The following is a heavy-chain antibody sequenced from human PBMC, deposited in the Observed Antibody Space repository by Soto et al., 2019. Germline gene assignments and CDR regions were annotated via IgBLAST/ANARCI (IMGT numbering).Heavy chain of an antibody. Sequence: SETLSLTCGVSGGTVASSHWCRWVRQSPGGGLEWIGNVYHTGDTNLNHSLQSRVTISVDKSNNQFSLRLNTLTAADTAVYFFAIEIVTAEGNDNFDPWGPGTLVTVSS. CDR3: AIEIVTAEGNDNFDP. V-gene: IGHV4-4*02. CDR2: VYHTGDT. D-gene: IGHD1-1*01. CDR1: GGTVASSHW. J-gene: IGHJ5*02.